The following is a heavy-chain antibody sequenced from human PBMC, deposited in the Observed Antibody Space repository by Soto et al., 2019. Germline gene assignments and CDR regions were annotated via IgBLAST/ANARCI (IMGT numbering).Heavy chain of an antibody. CDR1: GGSINSGTYF. D-gene: IGHD3-22*01. V-gene: IGHV4-31*03. Sequence: QVQLQESGPGLVKPSQTLSLTCTVSGGSINSGTYFWSWIRQHPGKGLEWIGYISYSGNTHYNPSLKSRVSISAGTSINQFSLRLTSVTAADTAVYYCARDSNDPSAYYTDYWGQGALVIVSS. J-gene: IGHJ4*02. CDR2: ISYSGNT. CDR3: ARDSNDPSAYYTDY.